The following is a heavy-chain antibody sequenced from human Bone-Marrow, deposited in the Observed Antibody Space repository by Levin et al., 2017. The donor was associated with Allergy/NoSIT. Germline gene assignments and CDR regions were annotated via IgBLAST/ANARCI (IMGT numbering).Heavy chain of an antibody. V-gene: IGHV1-2*02. CDR3: ARQDLGAWFGMGV. CDR2: INPNSGATYC. Sequence: GESLKTSCKASGYTLSDYYIHWMRQAPGQGLECMGWINPNSGATYCERPDGGATYCAQKFQGRFTMTRDTSINVAYMELNSLRSDDTAVYYCARQDLGAWFGMGVWGQGTTVTVSS. J-gene: IGHJ6*02. D-gene: IGHD3-16*01. CDR1: GYTLSDYY.